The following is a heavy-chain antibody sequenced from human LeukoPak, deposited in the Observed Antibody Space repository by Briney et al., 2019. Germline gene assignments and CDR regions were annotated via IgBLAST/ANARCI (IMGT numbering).Heavy chain of an antibody. Sequence: GRSLRLSCAASGFTFSSYAMHWVRQAPGKGLEWVAVISYDGSNKYYADSVKGRFTISRDNSKNTLYLQMNSLRAEDTAVYYCARDRAVPAAKPYYLDYWGQGTRVTVSS. CDR1: GFTFSSYA. CDR2: ISYDGSNK. J-gene: IGHJ4*02. V-gene: IGHV3-30-3*01. CDR3: ARDRAVPAAKPYYLDY. D-gene: IGHD2-2*02.